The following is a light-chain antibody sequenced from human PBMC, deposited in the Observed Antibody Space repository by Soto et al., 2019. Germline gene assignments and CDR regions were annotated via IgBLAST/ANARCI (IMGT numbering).Light chain of an antibody. Sequence: QSVLTQPASVSGSPGQSITTSCPGTGSEVGSYNLASWYQQHPGKAPKLMIYEGSKRPSGVSNRFSGSKSGNTASLTISGLQAEDEADYYCCSYAGSSTHVVFGGGTKLTVL. CDR3: CSYAGSSTHVV. J-gene: IGLJ2*01. CDR1: GSEVGSYNL. CDR2: EGS. V-gene: IGLV2-23*01.